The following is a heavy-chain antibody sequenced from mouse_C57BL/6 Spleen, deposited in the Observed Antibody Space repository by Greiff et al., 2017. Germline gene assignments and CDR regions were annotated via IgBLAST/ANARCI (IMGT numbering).Heavy chain of an antibody. V-gene: IGHV1-54*01. D-gene: IGHD2-4*01. CDR3: ARGGLYYYYDVSPYFAY. Sequence: VQLQESGAELVRPGTSVKVSCKASGYAFTNYLIEWVKQRPGPGLEWIGVINPGSGGTNYNEKFKGKATLTADKSSSTAYMQLSSLTSEDSAVYCRARGGLYYYYDVSPYFAYWGQGTLVTVSA. J-gene: IGHJ3*01. CDR1: GYAFTNYL. CDR2: INPGSGGT.